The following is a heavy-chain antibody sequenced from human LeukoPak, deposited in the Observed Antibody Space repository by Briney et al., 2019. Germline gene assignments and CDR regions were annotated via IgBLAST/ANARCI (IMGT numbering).Heavy chain of an antibody. V-gene: IGHV4-30-4*01. CDR2: IYYSGST. D-gene: IGHD3-10*01. Sequence: SETLSLTCTVSGGSISSGDYYWSWIRQPPGKGLEWIGYIYYSGSTFYIPSLKSRISISIDTSKNQFSLKLSSVTAADTAVYYCARGGLLWFGELLAAFDYWGQGTLVTVSS. CDR1: GGSISSGDYY. J-gene: IGHJ4*02. CDR3: ARGGLLWFGELLAAFDY.